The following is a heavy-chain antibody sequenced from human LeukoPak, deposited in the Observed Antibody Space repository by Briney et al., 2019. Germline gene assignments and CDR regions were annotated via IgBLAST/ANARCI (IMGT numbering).Heavy chain of an antibody. J-gene: IGHJ6*02. CDR3: AREMVYGATYYYGMDV. CDR1: AFTFSSYG. CDR2: IWYDGRNK. V-gene: IGHV3-33*01. D-gene: IGHD2-8*01. Sequence: GGSLRLSCAASAFTFSSYGMHWVRQAPGKGLEWVAFIWYDGRNKYYADTVKGRFIISRDNAKTTLYLHVNSLRVEDTAVYYCAREMVYGATYYYGMDVWGQGTTVTVSS.